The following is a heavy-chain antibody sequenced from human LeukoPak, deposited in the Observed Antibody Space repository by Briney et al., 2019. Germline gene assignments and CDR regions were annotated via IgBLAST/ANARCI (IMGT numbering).Heavy chain of an antibody. CDR1: GGSISSYY. V-gene: IGHV4-59*01. CDR2: IYYSGST. Sequence: PSETLSLTCIVSGGSISSYYWSWIRQPPGKGLEWIGYIYYSGSTNYNPSLKRRVTISVDTSKNQFSLKLSSVTAADTAVYYCARDRYYDSSGYYPWGQGTLVTVSS. J-gene: IGHJ5*02. D-gene: IGHD3-22*01. CDR3: ARDRYYDSSGYYP.